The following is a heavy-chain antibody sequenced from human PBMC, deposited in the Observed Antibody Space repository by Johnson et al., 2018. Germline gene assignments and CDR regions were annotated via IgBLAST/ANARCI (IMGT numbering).Heavy chain of an antibody. CDR2: IHPRTNTT. V-gene: IGHV1-46*04. CDR1: GYTFTNYS. CDR3: ARDRAVDFWGKYLLYFDH. D-gene: IGHD3-3*01. Sequence: QVQLVQSGAEVKKPGASVKLSCKASGYTFTNYSIFWVRQAPGQGLEWVGLIHPRTNTTSYAQRLQGRVTMTRDTSTNTVYMELNSLKSDDTAMYYCARDRAVDFWGKYLLYFDHWGQGSLVTVSS. J-gene: IGHJ4*02.